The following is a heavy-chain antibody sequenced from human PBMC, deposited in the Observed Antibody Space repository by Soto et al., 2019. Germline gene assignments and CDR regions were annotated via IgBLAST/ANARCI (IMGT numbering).Heavy chain of an antibody. V-gene: IGHV4-39*01. D-gene: IGHD3-3*01. CDR1: GGSISSSSYY. J-gene: IGHJ6*02. CDR2: FYYSGST. Sequence: PSETLSLTCTVSGGSISSSSYYWGWIRQPPGKGMEWIGHFYYSGSTYYNPSLKSRVTISVDTSKNQFSLQLSSVTAADTAVFYCARHGGGRXLEYLPGGFFYYYGMDVWGPGTTVTVSS. CDR3: ARHGGGRXLEYLPGGFFYYYGMDV.